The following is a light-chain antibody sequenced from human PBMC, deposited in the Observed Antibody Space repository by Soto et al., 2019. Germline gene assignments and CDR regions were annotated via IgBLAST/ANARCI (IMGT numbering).Light chain of an antibody. J-gene: IGLJ2*01. CDR3: QSYDSSLSGSVV. CDR2: GNS. Sequence: QSVLTQPPAVSGPPGQRVTISCPGSSSNIGAGYDVHWYQQLPGTAPKLPIYGNSNRPSGVPDRFSGSKSGTSASLAITGLQAEDEADYSCQSYDSSLSGSVVFGGGTKLTVL. CDR1: SSNIGAGYD. V-gene: IGLV1-40*01.